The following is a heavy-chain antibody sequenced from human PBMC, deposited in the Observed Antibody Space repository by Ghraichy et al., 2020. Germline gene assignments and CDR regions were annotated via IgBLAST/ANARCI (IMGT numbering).Heavy chain of an antibody. Sequence: LSLTCAASGFTFSSYGMHWVRQAPGKGLEWVAVISYDGSNKYYADSVKGRFTISRDNSKNTLYLQMNSLRAEDTAVYYCAKDAMDWGAFDIWGQGTMVTVSS. J-gene: IGHJ3*02. CDR2: ISYDGSNK. V-gene: IGHV3-30*18. CDR1: GFTFSSYG. D-gene: IGHD3-16*01. CDR3: AKDAMDWGAFDI.